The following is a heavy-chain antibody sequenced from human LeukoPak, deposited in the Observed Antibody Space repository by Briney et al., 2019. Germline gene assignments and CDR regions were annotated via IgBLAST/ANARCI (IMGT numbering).Heavy chain of an antibody. CDR2: IYSDDRE. V-gene: IGHV2-5*02. Sequence: SGPTLVNPTQTLTLTCTFSGFSLTTSGVGVGWFRQPPGKALEWLAIIYSDDREFYSPSLNSKLTITKDTSNNQVVLTMTNMDPVDTATYYCAHRRPPAPAGKDWFDPWGQGTLVSVSS. CDR1: GFSLTTSGVG. D-gene: IGHD6-13*01. CDR3: AHRRPPAPAGKDWFDP. J-gene: IGHJ5*02.